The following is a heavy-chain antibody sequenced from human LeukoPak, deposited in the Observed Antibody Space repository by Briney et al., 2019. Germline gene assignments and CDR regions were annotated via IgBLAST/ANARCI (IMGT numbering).Heavy chain of an antibody. CDR3: AKDDSSLGMDV. CDR1: GFTFSSYG. J-gene: IGHJ6*02. D-gene: IGHD1-26*01. CDR2: ISYDGSNK. V-gene: IGHV3-30*18. Sequence: GGSLRLSCAASGFTFSSYGMHWVRQAPGKELEWVAVISYDGSNKYYADSVKGRFTISRDNSKNTLYLQMNSLRAEDTAVYYCAKDDSSLGMDVWGQGTTVTVSS.